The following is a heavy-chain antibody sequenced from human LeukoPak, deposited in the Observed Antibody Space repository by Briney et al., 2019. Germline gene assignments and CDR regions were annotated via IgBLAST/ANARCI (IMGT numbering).Heavy chain of an antibody. CDR2: IIPLLDTT. V-gene: IGHV1-69*08. J-gene: IGHJ6*02. CDR1: GGTFSGFP. CDR3: ARASELAVWFGDLLYV. D-gene: IGHD3-10*01. Sequence: ASVKVSCKASGGTFSGFPISWVRQAPGQGLEWLGKIIPLLDTTNYAHKFQGRVKITADKSTSTAYLELRSLRSEDTAIYYCARASELAVWFGDLLYVWGQGTAVTVSS.